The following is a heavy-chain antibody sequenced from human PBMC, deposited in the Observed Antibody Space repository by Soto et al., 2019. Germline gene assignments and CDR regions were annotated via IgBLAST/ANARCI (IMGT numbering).Heavy chain of an antibody. CDR1: GFTFSSYW. D-gene: IGHD6-13*01. J-gene: IGHJ6*02. CDR3: ARIAASGRGWDV. Sequence: EVQLVESGGGLVQPGGSLRLSCVDSGFTFSSYWMSWVRQAPVKGLEWVGNIKQDGSEENYVDSVKGRFTISRDNAKNAMYLTMNRLRVEDTAVYYCARIAASGRGWDVWGRGTTVVVSS. CDR2: IKQDGSEE. V-gene: IGHV3-7*01.